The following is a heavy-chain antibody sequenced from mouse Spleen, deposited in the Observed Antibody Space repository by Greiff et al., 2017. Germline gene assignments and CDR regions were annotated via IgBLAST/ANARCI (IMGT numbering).Heavy chain of an antibody. V-gene: IGHV5-4*01. J-gene: IGHJ1*03. CDR2: ISDGGSYT. CDR3: ARGGSSYGYFDV. D-gene: IGHD1-1*01. CDR1: GFTFSSYA. Sequence: VQLKESRGGLVKPGGSLKLSCAASGFTFSSYAMSWVRQTPEKRLEWVATISDGGSYTYYPDNVKGRFTISRDNAKNNLYLQMSHLKSEDTAMYYCARGGSSYGYFDVWGTGTTVTVSS.